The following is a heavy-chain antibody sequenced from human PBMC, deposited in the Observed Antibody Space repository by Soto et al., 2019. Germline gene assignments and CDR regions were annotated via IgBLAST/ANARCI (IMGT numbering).Heavy chain of an antibody. V-gene: IGHV1-18*01. CDR1: GYTFTNFG. Sequence: QVQLVQSGAEVKKPGSSVKVSCKASGYTFTNFGISWVRQAPGQGLEWMGWISAYNGNTNYAQNFQGRDTINTDTYTSTAYMELRSLRSDDTAVYYCARGGPPIDYWGQGTLVTVSS. CDR3: ARGGPPIDY. CDR2: ISAYNGNT. J-gene: IGHJ4*02.